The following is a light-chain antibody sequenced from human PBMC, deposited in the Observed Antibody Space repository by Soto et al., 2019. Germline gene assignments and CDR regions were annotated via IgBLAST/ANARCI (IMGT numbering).Light chain of an antibody. CDR2: GAS. Sequence: DIVMTQSPAPLSVSPGERATLSCMASQSVSSNLAWYQQKPGQAPRLLIYGASTRATGIPARFSGSGSGTEFTLTISSLQSEDFAVYYCQQYNNWPPITLGQGTRLEIK. CDR1: QSVSSN. J-gene: IGKJ5*01. V-gene: IGKV3-15*01. CDR3: QQYNNWPPIT.